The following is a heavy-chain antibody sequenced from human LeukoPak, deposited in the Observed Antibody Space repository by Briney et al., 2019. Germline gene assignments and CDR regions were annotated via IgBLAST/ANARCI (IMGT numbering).Heavy chain of an antibody. CDR3: AKVVGYTSSWYFDY. V-gene: IGHV3-23*01. CDR2: ISSSGGGT. CDR1: GFTFSSYG. D-gene: IGHD6-13*01. Sequence: GGSLRLSCTASGFTFSSYGMSWVRQAPGKGLEWVSGISSSGGGTYYADSVKGRFTISRDNSKNTLYLQMNCLRGEDTAVYYCAKVVGYTSSWYFDYWGQGTLVTVSS. J-gene: IGHJ4*02.